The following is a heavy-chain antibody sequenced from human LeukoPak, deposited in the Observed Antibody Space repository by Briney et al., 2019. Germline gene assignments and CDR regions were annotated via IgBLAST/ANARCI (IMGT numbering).Heavy chain of an antibody. CDR1: GGSISSYY. CDR2: IYTSGST. V-gene: IGHV4-4*07. Sequence: PSETLSLTCTVSGGSISSYYWSWIRQPAGKGLEWIGRIYTSGSTNYNPSLKSRVTMSVDTSKNQFSLNLSSVTAADTAVYYYALPFTGWSLNYWGQGTLVTVSS. D-gene: IGHD6-19*01. CDR3: ALPFTGWSLNY. J-gene: IGHJ4*02.